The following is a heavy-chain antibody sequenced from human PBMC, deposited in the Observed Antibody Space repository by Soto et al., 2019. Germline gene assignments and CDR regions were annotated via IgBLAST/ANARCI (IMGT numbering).Heavy chain of an antibody. CDR1: GFTFNNHD. Sequence: GGSLRLSCAASGFTFNNHDMHRVRQATGKGLEWVSGIGVLGDTYYPGSVNGRFTISRENAKNSLYLQINDLRAGDTAVYYCARGLLGPGDCYYGMDVWGQGTTVTVSS. V-gene: IGHV3-13*01. CDR3: ARGLLGPGDCYYGMDV. J-gene: IGHJ6*02. CDR2: IGVLGDT. D-gene: IGHD7-27*01.